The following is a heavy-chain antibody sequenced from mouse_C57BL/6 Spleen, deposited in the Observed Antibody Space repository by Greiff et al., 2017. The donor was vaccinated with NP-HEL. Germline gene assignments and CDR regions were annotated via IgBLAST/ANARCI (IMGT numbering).Heavy chain of an antibody. CDR1: GFTFSDYG. CDR2: ISSGSSTI. V-gene: IGHV5-17*01. D-gene: IGHD2-4*01. Sequence: EVKLVESGGGLVKPGGSLKLSCAASGFTFSDYGMHWVRQAPEKGLEWVAYISSGSSTIYYADTVKGRFTISRDNAKNTLFLQMTSLRSEDTAMYYCARPYYEYGGNAMDYWGQGTSVTVSS. J-gene: IGHJ4*01. CDR3: ARPYYEYGGNAMDY.